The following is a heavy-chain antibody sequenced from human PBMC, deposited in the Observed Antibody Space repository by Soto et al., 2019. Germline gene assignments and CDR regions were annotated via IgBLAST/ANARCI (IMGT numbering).Heavy chain of an antibody. Sequence: TSETLSLTCTVSGGSISSYYWSWIRQPPGKGLEWIGYIYYSGSTNYNPSLKSRVTISVDTSKNQFSLKLSSVTAADTAVYYCARTVAARRGCFDYWGQGTLVTVSS. CDR3: ARTVAARRGCFDY. CDR2: IYYSGST. CDR1: GGSISSYY. D-gene: IGHD6-6*01. V-gene: IGHV4-59*01. J-gene: IGHJ4*02.